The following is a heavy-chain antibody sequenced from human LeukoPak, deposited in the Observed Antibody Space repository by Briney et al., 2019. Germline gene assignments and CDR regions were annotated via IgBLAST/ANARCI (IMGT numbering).Heavy chain of an antibody. V-gene: IGHV1-2*02. CDR1: GYTFTGYY. Sequence: ASVKVSCKASGYTFTGYYMHWVRQAPGQGLEWMGWINPNSGGTNYAQKFQGRVTMTRDTSISTAYMELSRLRADDTAVYYCARIRDGYNDAYDIWGQGTMVTVSS. J-gene: IGHJ3*02. CDR3: ARIRDGYNDAYDI. D-gene: IGHD5-24*01. CDR2: INPNSGGT.